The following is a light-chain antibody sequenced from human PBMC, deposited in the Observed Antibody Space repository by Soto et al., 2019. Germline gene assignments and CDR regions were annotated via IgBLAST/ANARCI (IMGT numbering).Light chain of an antibody. Sequence: DIVLTQSPGTLSSSPGERATLSCRASQSVSSSYLAWYQQKPGQAPRLLMYLASSGATGIPDRFSGSGSGTDFTLTISGLEPEDFAVYYCQQYGSSPWTFGQGTKVEIK. CDR2: LAS. V-gene: IGKV3-20*01. CDR1: QSVSSSY. CDR3: QQYGSSPWT. J-gene: IGKJ1*01.